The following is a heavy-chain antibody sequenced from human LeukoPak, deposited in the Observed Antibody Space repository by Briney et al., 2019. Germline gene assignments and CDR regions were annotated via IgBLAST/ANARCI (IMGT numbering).Heavy chain of an antibody. CDR1: GFTFSSNA. V-gene: IGHV3-23*01. J-gene: IGHJ4*02. CDR2: ISDSGDFT. D-gene: IGHD2-2*01. CDR3: VRREYCISTSCPTTFDY. Sequence: PGGSLRLSCAGSGFTFSSNAMSCVRQAPGKGLEWVSSISDSGDFTYYADSVKGRFTISRDNSKNTLFVQMSSLRAEDTAVYYCVRREYCISTSCPTTFDYWGQGTLVTVSS.